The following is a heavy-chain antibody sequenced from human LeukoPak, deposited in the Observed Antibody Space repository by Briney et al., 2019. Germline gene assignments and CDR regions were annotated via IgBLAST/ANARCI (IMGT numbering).Heavy chain of an antibody. CDR2: IYYSGST. CDR1: GGSISSSSYY. J-gene: IGHJ4*02. V-gene: IGHV4-39*01. CDR3: ARATEVGALWY. D-gene: IGHD1-26*01. Sequence: PSETLSLTCTVSGGSISSSSYYWGWIRQPPGKGLEWIGSIYYSGSTYYNPSLKSRVTISVDTSKNQFSLKLSSVTAADTAVYYCARATEVGALWYWGQGTLVTVSS.